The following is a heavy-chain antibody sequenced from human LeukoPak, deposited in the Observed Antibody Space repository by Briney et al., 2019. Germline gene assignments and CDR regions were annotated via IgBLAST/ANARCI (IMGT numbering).Heavy chain of an antibody. V-gene: IGHV1-24*01. CDR1: GYTLTELS. Sequence: ASVKVSCKVSGYTLTELSMHWVRQAPGKWLELMGGFDPEDGETIYAQKFQGRVTMTEDTSTDTAYMELSSLRSEDTAVYYCATPELDHYGTRSYYFDYWGQGTLVTVSS. CDR2: FDPEDGET. D-gene: IGHD3-10*01. J-gene: IGHJ4*02. CDR3: ATPELDHYGTRSYYFDY.